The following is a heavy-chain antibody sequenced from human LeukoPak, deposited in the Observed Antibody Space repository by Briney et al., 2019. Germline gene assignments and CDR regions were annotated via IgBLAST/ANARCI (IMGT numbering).Heavy chain of an antibody. Sequence: NPSETLSLTCAVYGGTFSGYYWSWIRQPPGKRLEWVGESNDSGGTNYNPSLKSRVTISADKSKNQVSLRLTSVTAADTAVYYCARLSVIVGAALEYYYYYMGVWGQGTTVTVSS. J-gene: IGHJ6*03. D-gene: IGHD1-26*01. V-gene: IGHV4-34*01. CDR1: GGTFSGYY. CDR3: ARLSVIVGAALEYYYYYMGV. CDR2: SNDSGGT.